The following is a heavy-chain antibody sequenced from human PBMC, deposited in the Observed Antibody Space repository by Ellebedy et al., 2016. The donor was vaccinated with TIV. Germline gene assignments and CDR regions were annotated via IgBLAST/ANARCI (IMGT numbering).Heavy chain of an antibody. CDR3: ARMRGVAGPRWFDP. V-gene: IGHV4-59*08. D-gene: IGHD6-19*01. CDR1: GGSFNNDH. Sequence: MPSETLSLTCLVSGGSFNNDHWSWIRQSPGKGLEWIGYVNQRRTTKYNYSLRSRVTISIDTSKNQFSLTVTSVTAADTAVYFCARMRGVAGPRWFDPWGPGTQGIVSS. CDR2: VNQRRTT. J-gene: IGHJ5*02.